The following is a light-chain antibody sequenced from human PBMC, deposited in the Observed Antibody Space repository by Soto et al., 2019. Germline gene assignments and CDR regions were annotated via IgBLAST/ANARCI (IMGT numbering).Light chain of an antibody. CDR3: QQYGSSPYT. J-gene: IGKJ2*01. CDR2: GAS. CDR1: QSVRSSY. Sequence: EIVLTQSPGTLSLSPGERATLSCRASQSVRSSYLAWYQQKPGQAPRLLIYGASTRATGIPDRFSGSTSGTDFTLTISRLEPEDFAVYYCQQYGSSPYTFGQGTKLEI. V-gene: IGKV3-20*01.